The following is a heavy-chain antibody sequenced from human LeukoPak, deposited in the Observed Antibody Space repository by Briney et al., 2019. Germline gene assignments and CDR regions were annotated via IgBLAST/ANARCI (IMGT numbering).Heavy chain of an antibody. J-gene: IGHJ5*02. CDR2: MHYSGTT. CDR1: GGSISSSTSY. V-gene: IGHV4-39*01. Sequence: SETLSLTCIVSGGSISSSTSYWGWIRQPPGKGLEWIGSMHYSGTTYLNPSLKSRVTISVDTSKNQFSLRLASVTAADSAVYYCAPYSSVQGWFDPWGQGTLVTVSS. D-gene: IGHD3-22*01. CDR3: APYSSVQGWFDP.